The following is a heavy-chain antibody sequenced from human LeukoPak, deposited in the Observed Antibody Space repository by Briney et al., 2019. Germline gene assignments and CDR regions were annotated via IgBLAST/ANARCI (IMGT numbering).Heavy chain of an antibody. V-gene: IGHV3-53*01. CDR1: GFTFSSYW. D-gene: IGHD5-24*01. CDR2: IYSGGST. CDR3: ATLGGEMATIPLMHFDY. Sequence: RPGGSLRLSCAASGFTFSSYWMSWVRQAPGKGLEWVSVIYSGGSTYYADSVKGRFTISRDNSRNTLYLQMNSLRAEDTAVYYCATLGGEMATIPLMHFDYWGQGTLVTVSS. J-gene: IGHJ4*02.